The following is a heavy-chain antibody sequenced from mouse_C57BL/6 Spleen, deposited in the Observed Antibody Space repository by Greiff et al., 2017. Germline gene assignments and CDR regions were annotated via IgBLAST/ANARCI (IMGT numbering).Heavy chain of an antibody. V-gene: IGHV5-16*01. CDR2: INYDGSST. Sequence: EVKLVESEGGLVQPGSSMKLSCTASGFTFSDYYMAWVRQVPEKGLEWVANINYDGSSTYYLDSLKSRFIISRDNAKNILYLQMSSLKSEDTATYYCARDSLGAMDDWGQGTSVTVSS. CDR1: GFTFSDYY. CDR3: ARDSLGAMDD. J-gene: IGHJ4*01. D-gene: IGHD6-1*01.